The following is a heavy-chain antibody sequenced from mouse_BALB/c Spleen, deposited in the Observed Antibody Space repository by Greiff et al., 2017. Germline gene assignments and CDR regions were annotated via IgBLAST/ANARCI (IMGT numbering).Heavy chain of an antibody. CDR2: IWWNDNK. D-gene: IGHD2-4*01. CDR1: GFSLSTYGIG. CDR3: ARMGSTMITTAWFAY. J-gene: IGHJ3*01. V-gene: IGHV8-11*01. Sequence: QVTLKVCGPGILQPSQTLSLTCSFSGFSLSTYGIGVGWIRQPSGKGLEWLAHIWWNDNKYYNTALKSRLTISKDTSNNQVFLKIASVDTADTATYYCARMGSTMITTAWFAYWGQGTLVTVSA.